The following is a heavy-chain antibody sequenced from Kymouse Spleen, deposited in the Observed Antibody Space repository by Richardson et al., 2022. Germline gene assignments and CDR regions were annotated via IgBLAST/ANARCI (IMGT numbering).Heavy chain of an antibody. D-gene: IGHD3-10*01. CDR3: ARRTMVRGVIIDY. CDR1: GGSFSGYY. V-gene: IGHV4-34*01. J-gene: IGHJ4*02. Sequence: QVQLQQWGAGLLKPSETLSLTCAVYGGSFSGYYWSWIRQPPGKGLEWIGEINHSGSTNYNPSLKSRVTISVDTSKNQFSLKLSSVTAADTAVYYCARRTMVRGVIIDYWGQGTLVTVSS. CDR2: INHSGST.